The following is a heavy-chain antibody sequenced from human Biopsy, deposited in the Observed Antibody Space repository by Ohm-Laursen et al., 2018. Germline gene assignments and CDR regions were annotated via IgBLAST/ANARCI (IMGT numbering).Heavy chain of an antibody. CDR1: GGSFTGHY. Sequence: TLSLTCTVSGGSFTGHYWTWIQQPPGKGLEWIGHISHTGYTSYKSSLKSRVTISLDTSRKHFSLRLTSLAAADTAVYYCARGSSEYGGLHFPHWGQGTLVTVSS. CDR2: ISHTGYT. D-gene: IGHD4-23*01. CDR3: ARGSSEYGGLHFPH. J-gene: IGHJ1*01. V-gene: IGHV4-59*11.